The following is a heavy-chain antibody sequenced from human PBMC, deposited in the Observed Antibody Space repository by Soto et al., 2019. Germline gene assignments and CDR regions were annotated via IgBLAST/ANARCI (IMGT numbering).Heavy chain of an antibody. CDR1: GGSVSPYY. D-gene: IGHD6-19*01. Sequence: QVQLQESGPGLVKPSETLSLTCTVSGGSVSPYYWSWVRQPPGKGLEWIAYIYYDGTTNYNPSLQSRVTISVDTSKNQFSLKLTSVTAADTAVYYCARGRHWLDYWGQGTLLTVSS. CDR3: ARGRHWLDY. J-gene: IGHJ4*02. V-gene: IGHV4-59*02. CDR2: IYYDGTT.